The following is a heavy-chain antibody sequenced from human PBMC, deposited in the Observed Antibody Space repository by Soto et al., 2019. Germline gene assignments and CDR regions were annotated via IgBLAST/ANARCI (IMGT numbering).Heavy chain of an antibody. Sequence: SVKVSCKASGGTFSSYAISWVRQAPGQGLEWMGGIIPIFGTANYAQKFQGRVTITADESTSTAYMELSSLRSEDTAVYYCASGVVPAALGNYYYYGMDVWGQGTTVTVYS. CDR1: GGTFSSYA. V-gene: IGHV1-69*13. CDR2: IIPIFGTA. J-gene: IGHJ6*02. D-gene: IGHD2-2*01. CDR3: ASGVVPAALGNYYYYGMDV.